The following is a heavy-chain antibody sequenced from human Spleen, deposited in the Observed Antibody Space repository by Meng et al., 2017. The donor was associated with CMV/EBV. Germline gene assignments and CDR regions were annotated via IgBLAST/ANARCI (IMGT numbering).Heavy chain of an antibody. V-gene: IGHV4-61*03. CDR3: ASGTLGPGSYYRSMGYYGMDV. CDR2: IYYCGST. J-gene: IGHJ6*02. Sequence: SETLSLTCTVSGASVSRGSYYWSWIRQPPGKGLECIGYIYYCGSTNYNPSLKSRVTISVDTSKTHFSLKLVSVTAADTAVYYCASGTLGPGSYYRSMGYYGMDVWGQGTTVTVSS. CDR1: GASVSRGSYY. D-gene: IGHD3-10*01.